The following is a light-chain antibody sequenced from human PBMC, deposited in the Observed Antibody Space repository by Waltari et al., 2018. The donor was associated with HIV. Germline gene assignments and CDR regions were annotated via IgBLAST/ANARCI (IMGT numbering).Light chain of an antibody. Sequence: DIVMSQSPLSLPVTPGEPASISCRSSQSLLHSNGYNYLDWYLQKPGQSPQLLIYLGSNRASGVPDRFSGSGSGTDFTLKISRVEADDVGVYYCMQVVPNHTWTFGQGTKVEIK. J-gene: IGKJ1*01. CDR2: LGS. CDR1: QSLLHSNGYNY. CDR3: MQVVPNHTWT. V-gene: IGKV2-28*01.